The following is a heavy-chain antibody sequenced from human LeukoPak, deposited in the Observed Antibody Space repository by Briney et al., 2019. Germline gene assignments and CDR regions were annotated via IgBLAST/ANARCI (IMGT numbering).Heavy chain of an antibody. V-gene: IGHV4-4*07. D-gene: IGHD6-13*01. Sequence: PSETLSLTCTVSGGSISSYYWSWIRQPAGKGLEWIRRIYTSGSTNYNPSLKSRVTMSVDTSKNQFSLKLSSVTAADTAVYYCARGTYSSSWYPDGMGVWGQGTTVTVSS. CDR1: GGSISSYY. J-gene: IGHJ6*02. CDR2: IYTSGST. CDR3: ARGTYSSSWYPDGMGV.